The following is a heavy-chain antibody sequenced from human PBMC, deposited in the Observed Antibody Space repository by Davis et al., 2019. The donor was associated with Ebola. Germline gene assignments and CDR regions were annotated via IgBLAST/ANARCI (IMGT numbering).Heavy chain of an antibody. J-gene: IGHJ5*02. CDR3: VGEIRSLRSS. V-gene: IGHV3-7*01. CDR2: IKQDGSER. D-gene: IGHD1-26*01. CDR1: GFTISTYW. Sequence: GESLKISCAASGFTISTYWMNWVRQVPGKGLEWVANIKQDGSERYYVDSVKGRFTISRDNAKNSLYLQMNSLRVDDTAVYYCVGEIRSLRSSWGQGTLVTVSS.